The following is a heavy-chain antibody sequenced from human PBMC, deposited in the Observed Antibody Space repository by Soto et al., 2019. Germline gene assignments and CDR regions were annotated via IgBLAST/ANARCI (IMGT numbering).Heavy chain of an antibody. J-gene: IGHJ4*02. CDR1: GYTFTGYY. CDR3: ARDDFRGTPRELLGDLDY. Sequence: QVQLVQSGAEVKKPGASVKVSCKASGYTFTGYYMHWVRQAPGQGLEWMGIINPSGVGSTTYAQKFQGRVTMTRDTSTNTVYMELSSLRSEDTAVYYCARDDFRGTPRELLGDLDYWGQGTLVTVSS. CDR2: INPSGVGST. V-gene: IGHV1-46*01. D-gene: IGHD1-26*01.